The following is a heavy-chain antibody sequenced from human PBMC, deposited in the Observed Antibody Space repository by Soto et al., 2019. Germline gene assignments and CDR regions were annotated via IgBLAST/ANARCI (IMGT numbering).Heavy chain of an antibody. D-gene: IGHD3-10*01. CDR1: GYRFAGYC. CDR3: ARHASSQYAMGV. J-gene: IGHJ6*02. V-gene: IGHV5-51*01. CDR2: IYPGDSDT. Sequence: PLEPLQDPCRGSGYRFAGYCVGRVRQMPGKGLEWMGIIYPGDSDTRYSPSFQGQVTISADKSISTAYLQWSSLKASDTVMYSSARHASSQYAMGVWGQAPMGTRSS.